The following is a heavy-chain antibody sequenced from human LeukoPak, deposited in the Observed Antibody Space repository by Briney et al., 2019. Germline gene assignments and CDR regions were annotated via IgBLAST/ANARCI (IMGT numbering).Heavy chain of an antibody. CDR3: ARGMVTGTARNAFDI. CDR2: INPNSGGT. Sequence: ASVKVSCKASGYTFTGYYMHWVRQAPGQGLEWMGWINPNSGGTNYAQKFQGRVTMTRDTSISTAYMELSRLRSDDTAVYYCARGMVTGTARNAFDIWGQGTMVTVSS. CDR1: GYTFTGYY. V-gene: IGHV1-2*02. J-gene: IGHJ3*02. D-gene: IGHD1-7*01.